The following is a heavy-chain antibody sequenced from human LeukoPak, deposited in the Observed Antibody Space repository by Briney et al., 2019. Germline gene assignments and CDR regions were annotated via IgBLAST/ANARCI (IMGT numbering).Heavy chain of an antibody. CDR3: ARDRSRLRSYYCYYYMDV. CDR1: GYTFTSYD. Sequence: ASVKVSCKASGYTFTSYDINWVRQAPGQGLEWMGWINPNSGGTNYAQKFQGRVTMTRDTSISTAYMELSRLRSDDTAVYYCARDRSRLRSYYCYYYMDVWGKGTTVTVSS. J-gene: IGHJ6*03. CDR2: INPNSGGT. V-gene: IGHV1-2*02. D-gene: IGHD5-12*01.